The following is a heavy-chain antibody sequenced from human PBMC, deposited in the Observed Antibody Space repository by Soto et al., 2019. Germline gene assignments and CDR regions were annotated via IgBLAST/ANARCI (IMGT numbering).Heavy chain of an antibody. V-gene: IGHV4-4*07. CDR2: IHSSGST. D-gene: IGHD6-13*01. Sequence: QGQLQASGPGLVKPSETLSLTCTVSGASMNSYHWSWIRQPAGKGLEWIGHIHSSGSTNYNPSLKSRVTMSVDTSKNQFSLRLMSLTAADTAVYYCARDQGVAAAGITWFDPWGQGALVTFSS. J-gene: IGHJ5*02. CDR3: ARDQGVAAAGITWFDP. CDR1: GASMNSYH.